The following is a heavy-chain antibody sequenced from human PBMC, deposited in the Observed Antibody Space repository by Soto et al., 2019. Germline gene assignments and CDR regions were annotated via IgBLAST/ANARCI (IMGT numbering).Heavy chain of an antibody. CDR3: ARHPPLINWFDP. J-gene: IGHJ5*02. CDR1: GYSFTSYW. CDR2: IDPSDSYT. Sequence: RGESLKISCKGSGYSFTSYWISWVRQMPGKGLEWMGRIDPSDSYTNYSPSFQGHVTISADKSISTAYLQWSSLKASDTAMYYCARHPPLINWFDPWGQGTLVTVSS. V-gene: IGHV5-10-1*01.